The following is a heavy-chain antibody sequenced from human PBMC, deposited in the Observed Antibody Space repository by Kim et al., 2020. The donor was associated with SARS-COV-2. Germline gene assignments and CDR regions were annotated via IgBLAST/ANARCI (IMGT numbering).Heavy chain of an antibody. CDR3: ARDVGDYNGMNN. D-gene: IGHD3-10*01. V-gene: IGHV3-53*01. Sequence: THYADSLRGRFTISRDNSKNTLYLQMTSLRAEDTAVYYCARDVGDYNGMNNWGQGTTVTVSS. CDR2: T. J-gene: IGHJ6*02.